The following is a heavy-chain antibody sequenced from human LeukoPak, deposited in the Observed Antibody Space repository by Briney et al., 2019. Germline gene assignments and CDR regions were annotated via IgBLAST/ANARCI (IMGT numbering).Heavy chain of an antibody. J-gene: IGHJ5*02. D-gene: IGHD6-13*01. V-gene: IGHV1-8*01. CDR3: ARVLVKPLRTNWFDP. CDR2: MNPNSGKT. Sequence: ASVKVSCKASGYTFTSYDINWVRQATGQGLEWMGWMNPNSGKTGYAQKFQGRATMTRRTSISTAYIELRSLRSEDTAVYYCARVLVKPLRTNWFDPWGQGTLVTVSP. CDR1: GYTFTSYD.